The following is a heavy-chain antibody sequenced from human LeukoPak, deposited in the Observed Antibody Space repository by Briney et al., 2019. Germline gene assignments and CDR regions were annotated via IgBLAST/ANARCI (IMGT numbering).Heavy chain of an antibody. D-gene: IGHD1-26*01. CDR1: GYTFTGYY. CDR2: INPNSGGT. Sequence: ASVKVSCKASGYTFTGYYMHWVRPAPGQGLEWMGWINPNSGGTNYAQKYQGRVTMTRDTSISTAYMELSRLGSDDTAVYYCATGIVGATTSGIGCWGQGTLVTVAS. V-gene: IGHV1-2*02. J-gene: IGHJ4*02. CDR3: ATGIVGATTSGIGC.